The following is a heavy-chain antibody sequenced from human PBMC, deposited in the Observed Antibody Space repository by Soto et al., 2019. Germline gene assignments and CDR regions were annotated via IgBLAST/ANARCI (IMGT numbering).Heavy chain of an antibody. CDR1: GFTFSRYA. Sequence: EVQLLESGGGLVQPGGSLRLSCAASGFTFSRYAMSWVRQAPGKGLEWVSAISGSGGSTYYADSVKGRFTISRDNSKNTLYLQMNSLRAEDTAVYYCAKDLIRGPSILDYWGQGTLVTVSS. V-gene: IGHV3-23*01. CDR2: ISGSGGST. CDR3: AKDLIRGPSILDY. J-gene: IGHJ4*02. D-gene: IGHD3-16*01.